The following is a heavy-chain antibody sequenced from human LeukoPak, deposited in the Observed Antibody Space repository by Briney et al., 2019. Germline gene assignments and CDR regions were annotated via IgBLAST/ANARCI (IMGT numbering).Heavy chain of an antibody. J-gene: IGHJ4*02. CDR3: ARGRDYYDSNAPQDY. CDR2: INPNSGGT. D-gene: IGHD3-22*01. V-gene: IGHV1-2*02. Sequence: ASVKVSCKASGYTFTGYYMNWVRQAPGQGLEWMGWINPNSGGTDYAQKFQGRVTLTWDTSISTSYMQLSRLRSDDTAVYYCARGRDYYDSNAPQDYWGQGTLVTVSS. CDR1: GYTFTGYY.